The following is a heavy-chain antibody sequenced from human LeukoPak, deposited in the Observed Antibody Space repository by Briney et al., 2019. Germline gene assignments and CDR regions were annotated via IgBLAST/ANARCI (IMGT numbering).Heavy chain of an antibody. CDR2: IYHSGST. CDR3: ASAGDDYHYFDY. CDR1: GYSISSGYY. V-gene: IGHV4-38-2*01. D-gene: IGHD4-11*01. Sequence: PSETLSLTCAVSGYSISSGYYWGWIRRPPGKGLEWIGSIYHSGSTYYNPSLKSRLTISVDTSKNQFSLKLSSVTAADTAVYYCASAGDDYHYFDYWGQGTLVTVSS. J-gene: IGHJ4*02.